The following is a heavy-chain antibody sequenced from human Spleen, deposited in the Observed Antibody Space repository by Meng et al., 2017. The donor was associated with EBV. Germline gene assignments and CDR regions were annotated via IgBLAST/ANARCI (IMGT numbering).Heavy chain of an antibody. CDR1: GGTFSSDA. CDR3: ASESGRGYTPDY. CDR2: LIPMLGAP. V-gene: IGHV1-69*06. D-gene: IGHD3-10*01. Sequence: QGQLVQSGDEVKKPGSWVKVSCKTSGGTFSSDAISWVRQAPGQGLEWMGGLIPMLGAPNYAQKFQDRVTIIADKSTSIHYMELSSLRSDDTAVYYCASESGRGYTPDYWGRGTLVTVSS. J-gene: IGHJ4*02.